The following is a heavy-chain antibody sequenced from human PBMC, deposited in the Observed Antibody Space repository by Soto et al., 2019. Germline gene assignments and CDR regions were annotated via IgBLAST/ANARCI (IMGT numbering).Heavy chain of an antibody. CDR1: GVTFSNAW. J-gene: IGHJ2*01. Sequence: GGSLRLSCAASGVTFSNAWMNWVRQAPGKGLEWVAVIWYDGSNKYYADSVKGRFTISRDNSKNTLYLQMNSLRAEDTAVYYCARGSLEYCIVGSCYAPYWYFVPRGRGIPITV. CDR3: ARGSLEYCIVGSCYAPYWYFVP. D-gene: IGHD2-15*01. CDR2: IWYDGSNK. V-gene: IGHV3-33*08.